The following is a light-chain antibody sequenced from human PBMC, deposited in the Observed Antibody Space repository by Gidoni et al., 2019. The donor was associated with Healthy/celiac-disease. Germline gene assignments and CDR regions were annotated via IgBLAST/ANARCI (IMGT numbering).Light chain of an antibody. CDR2: LGS. V-gene: IGKV2-28*01. Sequence: VTPGEPASISCRSSQSLLHSNGYNYLDWYLQKPGQSPQLLIYLGSNRASGVPDRFSGSGSGTDFTLKISRVEAEDVGVYYGMQALQTPLTFGGGTKVEIK. CDR3: MQALQTPLT. J-gene: IGKJ4*01. CDR1: QSLLHSNGYNY.